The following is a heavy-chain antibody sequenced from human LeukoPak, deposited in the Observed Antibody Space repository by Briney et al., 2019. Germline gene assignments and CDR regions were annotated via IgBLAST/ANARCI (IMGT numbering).Heavy chain of an antibody. J-gene: IGHJ3*02. CDR3: ATYSTGFDI. Sequence: SSETLSLTCTVSGGSINISDYYWGWIRQPPGKGLEWIGSMHYSGSTYYNPSLKSRVTISVDTSKKQFSLKLSSVTAADTAVYYCATYSTGFDIWGQGTVVTVSS. CDR2: MHYSGST. CDR1: GGSINISDYY. V-gene: IGHV4-39*07. D-gene: IGHD6-19*01.